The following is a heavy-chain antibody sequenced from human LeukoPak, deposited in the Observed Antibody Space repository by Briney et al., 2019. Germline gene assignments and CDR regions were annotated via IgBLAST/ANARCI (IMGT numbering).Heavy chain of an antibody. CDR2: IRTKTYAEAT. CDR3: SGGLRFPDV. CDR1: GYTFGDYA. Sequence: GGSLRLSCTVSGYTFGDYALTWFRMPPGRGREGVGFIRTKTYAEATEYAASVKGRFTFSRDDSNSIAHLQMNSLKTEDTAVYYCSGGLRFPDVWGKGTTVTVSS. J-gene: IGHJ6*04. D-gene: IGHD3-3*01. V-gene: IGHV3-49*03.